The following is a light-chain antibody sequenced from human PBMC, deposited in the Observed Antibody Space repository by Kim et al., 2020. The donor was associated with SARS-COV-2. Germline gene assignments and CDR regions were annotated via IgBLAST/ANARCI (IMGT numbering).Light chain of an antibody. CDR2: AAS. Sequence: IQLTQSPSSLSASVGDRVTITCRASQSISSYLAWYQQKPGRAPNLLIYAASTLQRGVPSRFSGSGSGTDFTLTISSLQPEDSATYYCQQLNSYPYTFGQGTKLEI. CDR3: QQLNSYPYT. CDR1: QSISSY. V-gene: IGKV1-9*01. J-gene: IGKJ2*01.